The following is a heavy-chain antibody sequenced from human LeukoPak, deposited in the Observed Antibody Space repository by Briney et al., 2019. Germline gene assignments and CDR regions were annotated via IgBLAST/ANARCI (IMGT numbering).Heavy chain of an antibody. CDR2: IRYDGSNK. CDR1: GFTFSSYG. V-gene: IGHV3-30*02. D-gene: IGHD6-6*01. CDR3: AKSAIRIAARSPFDY. J-gene: IGHJ4*02. Sequence: GGSLRLSCAASGFTFSSYGMHWVRQAPGKGLEWVAFIRYDGSNKYYADSVKGRFTISRDNSKNTLYLQMNSLRAEDTAVYYCAKSAIRIAARSPFDYWGQGTLVTVSS.